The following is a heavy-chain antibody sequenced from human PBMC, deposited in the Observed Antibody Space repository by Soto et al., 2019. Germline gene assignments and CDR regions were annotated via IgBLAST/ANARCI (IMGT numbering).Heavy chain of an antibody. CDR1: GYTFTSYA. Sequence: GASVKVSCKASGYTFTSYAMHWVRQAPGQRLEWMGWINAGNGNTKYSQKFQGRVTITRDTSASTAYMELSSLRSEDTAVYYCARDHSCSSTSCHFDAFDIWGQGTMVTVSS. J-gene: IGHJ3*02. D-gene: IGHD2-2*01. CDR2: INAGNGNT. V-gene: IGHV1-3*01. CDR3: ARDHSCSSTSCHFDAFDI.